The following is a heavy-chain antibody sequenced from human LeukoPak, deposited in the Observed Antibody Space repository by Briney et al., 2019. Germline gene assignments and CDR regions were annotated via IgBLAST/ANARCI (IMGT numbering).Heavy chain of an antibody. D-gene: IGHD1-1*01. CDR1: GFTFSDYY. Sequence: AGSLRLSCAASGFTFSDYYMSWIRQAPGKGLEWVSYISTGSSYTIYADSVKGRFTISRDNAKNSLYLQMNSLRAEDTVVYYCARDGSSPQYFQHWGQGTLVTVSS. V-gene: IGHV3-11*05. J-gene: IGHJ1*01. CDR2: ISTGSSYT. CDR3: ARDGSSPQYFQH.